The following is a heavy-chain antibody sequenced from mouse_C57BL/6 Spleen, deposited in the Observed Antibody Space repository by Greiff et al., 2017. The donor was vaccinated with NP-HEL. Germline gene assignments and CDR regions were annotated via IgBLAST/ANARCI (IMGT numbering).Heavy chain of an antibody. D-gene: IGHD3-3*01. V-gene: IGHV1-4*01. CDR1: GYTFTSYT. Sequence: VQLQQSGAELARPGASVKMSCKAPGYTFTSYTMHWVKQRPGQGLEWIGYINPSSGYTKYNQKFKDKATLTADKSSSTAYMQLSSLTSEDSAVYYCARGLGLYFDYWGQGTTLTVSS. J-gene: IGHJ2*01. CDR2: INPSSGYT. CDR3: ARGLGLYFDY.